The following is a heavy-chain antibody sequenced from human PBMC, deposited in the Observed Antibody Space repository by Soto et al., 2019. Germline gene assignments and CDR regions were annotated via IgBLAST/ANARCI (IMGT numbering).Heavy chain of an antibody. CDR1: GYTFTTYG. J-gene: IGHJ4*02. CDR3: ASWAGQHHAYGGPFDF. CDR2: ISTYNGNT. V-gene: IGHV1-18*04. Sequence: QVQLVQSGGDVKKPGASVKVSCKASGYTFTTYGISWVRQAPGQGLEWMGWISTYNGNTNYAQKLQGRVTMTTDTSTSTVYMELRSLRSDDTAVYYCASWAGQHHAYGGPFDFWGQGTLLTVSS. D-gene: IGHD4-17*01.